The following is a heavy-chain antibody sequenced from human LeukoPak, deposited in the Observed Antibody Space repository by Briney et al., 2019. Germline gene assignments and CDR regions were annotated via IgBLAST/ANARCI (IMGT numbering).Heavy chain of an antibody. J-gene: IGHJ1*01. V-gene: IGHV4-59*08. CDR2: INYSGST. CDR1: GGSISSYY. Sequence: KPSETLSLTCTVSGGSISSYYWSWIRQPPGKGLEWIGYINYSGSTNYNPSLKSRVTISVDTSKNQFSLKVRSVTAADAAVYYCASPRPEVPTTPEYFQHWGQGTLVTVSS. D-gene: IGHD1-1*01. CDR3: ASPRPEVPTTPEYFQH.